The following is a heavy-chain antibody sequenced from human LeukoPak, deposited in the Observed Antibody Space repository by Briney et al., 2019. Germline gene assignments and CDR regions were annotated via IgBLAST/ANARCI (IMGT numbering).Heavy chain of an antibody. V-gene: IGHV3-23*01. CDR3: AKGARITMIVVVPQYDY. J-gene: IGHJ4*02. Sequence: GSLRLSCAASGFTFSSYAMSWVRQAPGKGLEWVSAISGSGGSTYYADSVKGRFTISRDNSKNTLYLQMNSLRAEDTAVYYCAKGARITMIVVVPQYDYWGQGTLVTVSS. CDR2: ISGSGGST. D-gene: IGHD3-22*01. CDR1: GFTFSSYA.